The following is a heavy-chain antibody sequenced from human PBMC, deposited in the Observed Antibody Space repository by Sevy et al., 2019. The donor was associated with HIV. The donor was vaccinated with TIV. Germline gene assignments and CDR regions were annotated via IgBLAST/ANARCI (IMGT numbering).Heavy chain of an antibody. D-gene: IGHD3-22*01. J-gene: IGHJ5*02. CDR1: GGSISSYY. Sequence: SETLSLTCTVSGGSISSYYWSWIRQPAGKGLEWIGRIYTSGSTNYNPSLKSRVTMSVDTSKNQFSLKLSPVTAADTAVYYGAREEDYYDSSGYTTPWGQGTLVTVSS. V-gene: IGHV4-4*07. CDR3: AREEDYYDSSGYTTP. CDR2: IYTSGST.